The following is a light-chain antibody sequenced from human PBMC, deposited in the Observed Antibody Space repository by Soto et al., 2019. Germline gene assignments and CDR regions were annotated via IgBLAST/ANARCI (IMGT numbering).Light chain of an antibody. J-gene: IGLJ1*01. Sequence: QSALTQPASVSGSPGQSITISCNGTSSDVGGYNHVSWYQHHPGKAPKLMIYEVSNRPSGVSNRFSGSKSGYTASLTISGLQAEDEADYYCNSHTSSGFRVFGTGTKLTVL. V-gene: IGLV2-14*01. CDR1: SSDVGGYNH. CDR2: EVS. CDR3: NSHTSSGFRV.